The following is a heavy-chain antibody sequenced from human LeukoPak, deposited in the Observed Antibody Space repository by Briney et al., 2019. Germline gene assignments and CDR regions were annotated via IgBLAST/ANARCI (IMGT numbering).Heavy chain of an antibody. D-gene: IGHD6-13*01. V-gene: IGHV3-21*04. CDR3: ARDVRGIAAARD. J-gene: IGHJ4*02. Sequence: GGSLRLSCAASGFTFSSYSMNWVRQAPGKGLEWVSSISSSSSYIYYADSVKGRFTISRDNAKNSLYLQMNSLRAEDTAVYYCARDVRGIAAARDWGQGTLVTVSS. CDR1: GFTFSSYS. CDR2: ISSSSSYI.